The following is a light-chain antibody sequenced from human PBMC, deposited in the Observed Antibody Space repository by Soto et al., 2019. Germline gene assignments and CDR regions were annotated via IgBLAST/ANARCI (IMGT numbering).Light chain of an antibody. CDR3: QQYNNWPRT. Sequence: EIVITQSPATLSVSPGERATLSCRASQSVSSNLAWYQHKPGQAPRLLIYGASTRATGIPARFSGSGSGTEFTLTISSLQSEDFVVYYCQQYNNWPRTFGQGTKVEIK. J-gene: IGKJ1*01. CDR1: QSVSSN. CDR2: GAS. V-gene: IGKV3-15*01.